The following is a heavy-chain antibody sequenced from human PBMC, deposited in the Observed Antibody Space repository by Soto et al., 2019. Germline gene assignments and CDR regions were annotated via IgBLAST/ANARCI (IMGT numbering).Heavy chain of an antibody. CDR3: VRESVASGPNYFDT. CDR2: IYHSGST. D-gene: IGHD6-6*01. CDR1: GGTITSGRSS. V-gene: IGHV4-30-2*06. Sequence: PSETPSLTCSVSGGTITSGRSSWNWIRQSPGKGLEWIAYIYHSGSTYYNPSLKSRVNISVDRSENQFSLKLTSVTAADTAVYYCVRESVASGPNYFDTWGPGTLVTVSS. J-gene: IGHJ5*02.